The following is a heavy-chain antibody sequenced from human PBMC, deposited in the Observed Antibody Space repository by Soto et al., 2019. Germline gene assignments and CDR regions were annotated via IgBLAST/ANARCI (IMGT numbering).Heavy chain of an antibody. CDR3: ARGRVFITIFGVVTLRNNWFDP. CDR1: GGSFSGYY. V-gene: IGHV4-34*01. CDR2: INHSGST. J-gene: IGHJ5*02. D-gene: IGHD3-3*01. Sequence: PSETLSLTCAVYGGSFSGYYWSWIRQPPGKGLEWIGEINHSGSTNYNPSLKSRVTISVDTSKNQFSLKLSSVTAADTAVYYCARGRVFITIFGVVTLRNNWFDPWGQRTLVTVSS.